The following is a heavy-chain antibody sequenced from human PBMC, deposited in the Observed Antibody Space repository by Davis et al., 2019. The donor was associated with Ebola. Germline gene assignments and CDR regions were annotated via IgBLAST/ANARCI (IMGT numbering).Heavy chain of an antibody. Sequence: GESLNISCAASGFTSSDYAMSWVRQAPGQGLERLSYISTGGVTVYYADSVKGRFTISRDNAKNSLYLQMNSLRAEDTAVYYCARARDGYNCPDYWGQGTLVTVSS. CDR3: ARARDGYNCPDY. D-gene: IGHD5-24*01. CDR2: ISTGGVTV. CDR1: GFTSSDYA. V-gene: IGHV3-11*04. J-gene: IGHJ4*02.